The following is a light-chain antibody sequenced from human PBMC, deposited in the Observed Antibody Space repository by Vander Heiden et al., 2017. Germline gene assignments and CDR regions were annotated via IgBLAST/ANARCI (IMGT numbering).Light chain of an antibody. CDR3: SSYTSSSTLNYV. J-gene: IGLJ1*01. Sequence: QSALTQPASVSGSPGLSITISCTGTSSDVGGYSYVSWYQQHPGKAPKLMIYDVSYRPSGISNRFSGSKSGNTASLTISGLQAEDEADYYCSSYTSSSTLNYVFGTGTKVTVL. CDR1: SSDVGGYSY. CDR2: DVS. V-gene: IGLV2-14*01.